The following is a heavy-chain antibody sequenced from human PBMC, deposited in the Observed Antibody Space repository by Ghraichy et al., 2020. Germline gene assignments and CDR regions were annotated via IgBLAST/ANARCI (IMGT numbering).Heavy chain of an antibody. CDR3: ATQDIVVVSGGMDV. Sequence: ASVKVSCKVSGYTLTELSMHWVRQAPGKGLEWMGGFDPEDGETIYAQKFQGRVTMTEDTSTDTAYMELSSLRSEDTAVYYCATQDIVVVSGGMDVWGQGTTVTVSS. CDR1: GYTLTELS. D-gene: IGHD2-2*01. V-gene: IGHV1-24*01. J-gene: IGHJ6*02. CDR2: FDPEDGET.